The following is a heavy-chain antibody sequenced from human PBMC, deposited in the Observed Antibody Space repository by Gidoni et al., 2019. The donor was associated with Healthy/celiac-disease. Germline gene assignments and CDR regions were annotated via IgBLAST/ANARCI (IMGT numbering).Heavy chain of an antibody. CDR3: ARDGNWLGVGLVDY. J-gene: IGHJ4*02. CDR1: GVTCSSYW. Sequence: EVQLVESGGGLVQPGGALRHSCAAAGVTCSSYWMSWVRQDPGKGLEWVANIKQDGSEKYYVDSVKGRFTISRDNAKNSLYLQMNILRAEDTAVYYCARDGNWLGVGLVDYWGQGTLVTVSS. CDR2: IKQDGSEK. D-gene: IGHD6-19*01. V-gene: IGHV3-7*01.